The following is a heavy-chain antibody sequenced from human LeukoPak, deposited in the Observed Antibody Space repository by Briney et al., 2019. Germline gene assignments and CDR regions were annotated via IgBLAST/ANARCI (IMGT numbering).Heavy chain of an antibody. CDR3: ARDGSGYDTYFDY. D-gene: IGHD5-12*01. CDR1: GFTFSSYS. J-gene: IGHJ4*02. V-gene: IGHV3-21*01. Sequence: GGSLRLSCAASGFTFSSYSMNWVRQAPGKGLEWVSSISSSSSYIYYADSVEGRFTISRDNAKNSLYLQMNSLRAEDTAVYYCARDGSGYDTYFDYWGQGTLVTVSS. CDR2: ISSSSSYI.